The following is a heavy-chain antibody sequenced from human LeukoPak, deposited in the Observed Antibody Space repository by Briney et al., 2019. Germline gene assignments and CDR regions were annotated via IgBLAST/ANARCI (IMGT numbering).Heavy chain of an antibody. CDR2: IYTSGST. Sequence: SETLSLTCTVSGGSISSGSYYWSWIRQPAGKGLEWIGRIYTSGSTNYNPSLKSRATISVDTSKNQFSLKLSSVTAADTAVYYCAREGTLVPAATSYYYYMDVWGKGTTVTVSS. D-gene: IGHD2-2*01. CDR3: AREGTLVPAATSYYYYMDV. J-gene: IGHJ6*03. CDR1: GGSISSGSYY. V-gene: IGHV4-61*02.